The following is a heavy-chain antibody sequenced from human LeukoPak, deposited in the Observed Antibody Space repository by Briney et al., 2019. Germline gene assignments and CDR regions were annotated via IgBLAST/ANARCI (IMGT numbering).Heavy chain of an antibody. D-gene: IGHD3-22*01. Sequence: GGPLRLSCAASGFRFSDYGMHWVRQAPGKGLEWVAVIWYDGSNKYYEDSVKGRFTISRDNSKNTLYLQMNSLTVDDTAVYYCVRDDANYFDSSGYFLPEHWGQGTLVTVSS. CDR1: GFRFSDYG. J-gene: IGHJ4*02. V-gene: IGHV3-33*01. CDR3: VRDDANYFDSSGYFLPEH. CDR2: IWYDGSNK.